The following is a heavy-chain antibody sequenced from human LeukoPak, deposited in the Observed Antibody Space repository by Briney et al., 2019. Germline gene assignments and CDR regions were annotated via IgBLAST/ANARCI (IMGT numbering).Heavy chain of an antibody. CDR2: VSGSGGNT. CDR3: ADEDAGY. CDR1: GFTFSSYA. V-gene: IGHV3-23*01. J-gene: IGHJ4*02. Sequence: GGSLRLSCAASGFTFSSYAMSWVRQAPGEGLEWVSEVSGSGGNTYYADSVKGRFTISRDNSRNTLYLQMNSLRAEDTAVYYCADEDAGYWGQGTLVTVSS. D-gene: IGHD6-13*01.